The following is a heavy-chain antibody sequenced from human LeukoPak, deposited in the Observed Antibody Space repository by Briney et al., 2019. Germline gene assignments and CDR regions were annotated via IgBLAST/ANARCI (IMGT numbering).Heavy chain of an antibody. CDR1: GFTFSSYW. CDR3: ARDTRDSSSFYYYYYGMDV. CDR2: INSDGSST. V-gene: IGHV3-74*01. D-gene: IGHD6-6*01. Sequence: PGGSLRLSCAASGFTFSSYWMHWVRQALGKGLVWVSRINSDGSSTSYADSVKGRFTISRDNAKNTLYLQMNSLRAEDTAVYYCARDTRDSSSFYYYYYGMDVWGQGTTVTVSS. J-gene: IGHJ6*02.